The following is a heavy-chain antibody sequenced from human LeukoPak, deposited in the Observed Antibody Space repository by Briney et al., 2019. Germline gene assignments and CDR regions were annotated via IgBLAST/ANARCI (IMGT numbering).Heavy chain of an antibody. CDR1: GYTFTSYG. CDR2: ISAYNGNT. CDR3: ARIIAAAGTSTVWYYYYYMDV. D-gene: IGHD6-13*01. Sequence: ASVKVSCKASGYTFTSYGISWVRQAPGQGLEWMGWISAYNGNTNYAQKLQGRVTMTTDTSTRTAYMELRSLRSDDTAVYYCARIIAAAGTSTVWYYYYYMDVWGKGTTVTVSS. V-gene: IGHV1-18*01. J-gene: IGHJ6*03.